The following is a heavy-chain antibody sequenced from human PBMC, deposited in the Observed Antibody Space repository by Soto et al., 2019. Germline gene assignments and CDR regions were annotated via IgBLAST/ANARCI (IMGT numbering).Heavy chain of an antibody. CDR1: GGSISSGGYY. J-gene: IGHJ6*02. CDR2: IYYSGST. D-gene: IGHD3-22*01. Sequence: QVQLQESGPGLVKPSQTLSLTCTVSGGSISSGGYYWSWIRQHPGKGLECIGYIYYSGSTYYNPSLKSRVTISVDTSKNQFSLKLSSVTAADTAVYYCARDAYXXXXXGYSGAYYYYGMDVWGQGTTVTVSS. CDR3: ARDAYXXXXXGYSGAYYYYGMDV. V-gene: IGHV4-31*03.